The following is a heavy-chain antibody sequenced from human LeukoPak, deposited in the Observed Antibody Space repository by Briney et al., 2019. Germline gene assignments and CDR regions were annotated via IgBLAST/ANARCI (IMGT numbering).Heavy chain of an antibody. CDR3: ARDLGSVAAAGRPFDY. D-gene: IGHD6-13*01. CDR2: INPNSGGT. CDR1: GYTFTGYY. V-gene: IGHV1-2*02. Sequence: GASVKVSCKASGYTFTGYYMHWVRQAPGQGLEWMGWINPNSGGTNYAQKFQGRVTMTRDTSISTAYMELSRLRSDDTAVYYCARDLGSVAAAGRPFDYWGQGTLVTVSS. J-gene: IGHJ4*02.